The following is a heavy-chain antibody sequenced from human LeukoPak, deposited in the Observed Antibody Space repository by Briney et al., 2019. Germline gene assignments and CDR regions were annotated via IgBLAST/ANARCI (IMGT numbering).Heavy chain of an antibody. Sequence: ASVKVSCKASGYTFTSYGISWVRQAPGQGLEWMGWISAYNGNTNYAQKLQGRVTMTTDTSTSTAYMELRSLRSDDTAVYYCAKEMNSGSYSSYYYYGMDVWGQGATVTVSS. D-gene: IGHD1-26*01. CDR2: ISAYNGNT. J-gene: IGHJ6*02. CDR3: AKEMNSGSYSSYYYYGMDV. CDR1: GYTFTSYG. V-gene: IGHV1-18*01.